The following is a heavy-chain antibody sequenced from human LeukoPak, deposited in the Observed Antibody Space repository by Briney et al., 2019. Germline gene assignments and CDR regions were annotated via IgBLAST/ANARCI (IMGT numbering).Heavy chain of an antibody. CDR2: INHSGST. J-gene: IGHJ4*02. CDR3: ARCRGYVLRFLEWLCYFDY. D-gene: IGHD3-3*01. CDR1: GGSFSGYY. V-gene: IGHV4-34*01. Sequence: SETLSLTCAVYGGSFSGYYWSWLRQPPGKGLEWVGEINHSGSTNYNPSLKSRVTISVDTSKNQFSLKLSSVTAADTAVYYGARCRGYVLRFLEWLCYFDYWGQGTLVTVSS.